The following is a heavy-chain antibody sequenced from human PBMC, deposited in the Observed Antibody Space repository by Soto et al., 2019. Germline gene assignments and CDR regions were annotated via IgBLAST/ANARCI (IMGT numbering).Heavy chain of an antibody. Sequence: QITLKESGPPLVKPTQTLTLTCTFSGFSLTASGEGVAWIRQPPGKALEWLALIFWNGGKFYSSSLKSRLTITKDTSKTQVVLTITNMDPVDAASYSCARRLIRRATPQIDYWGQGTLLTISS. J-gene: IGHJ4*02. CDR1: GFSLTASGEG. CDR2: IFWNGGK. D-gene: IGHD2-15*01. CDR3: ARRLIRRATPQIDY. V-gene: IGHV2-5*01.